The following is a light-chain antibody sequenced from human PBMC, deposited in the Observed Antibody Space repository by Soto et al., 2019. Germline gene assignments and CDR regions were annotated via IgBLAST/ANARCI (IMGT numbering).Light chain of an antibody. V-gene: IGLV3-21*04. J-gene: IGLJ2*01. Sequence: SYELTQPPSVSVAPGKTARITWGGNNIGSKSVHWYQQKPGQAPVLVIYYDSDRPSGIPERFSGSNSGNTATLTISRVEAGDEADYYCQVWDSSSAYVVFGGGTKVTVL. CDR3: QVWDSSSAYVV. CDR2: YDS. CDR1: NIGSKS.